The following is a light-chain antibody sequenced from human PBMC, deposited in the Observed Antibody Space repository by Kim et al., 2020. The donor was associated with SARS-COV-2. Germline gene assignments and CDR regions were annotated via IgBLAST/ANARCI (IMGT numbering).Light chain of an antibody. J-gene: IGKJ2*01. CDR1: QGISRF. V-gene: IGKV1-17*03. CDR2: DVS. Sequence: SASLGDRVTITCRAGQGISRFLAWFQQKAGKVPKRLIYDVSTLQSGVPSRFSGSGSGTEFTLTITSLQPEDFATYFCLQHKTFPYTFGQGTKLEI. CDR3: LQHKTFPYT.